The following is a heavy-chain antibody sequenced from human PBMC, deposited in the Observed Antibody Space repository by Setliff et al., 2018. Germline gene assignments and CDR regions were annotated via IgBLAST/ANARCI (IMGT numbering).Heavy chain of an antibody. V-gene: IGHV4-59*08. CDR3: ASHPRVTIFGVVAFDY. CDR1: GGSISSYS. Sequence: PSETLSLTCNVSGGSISSYSWSWIRQAPGKGLEWIGYLYYSGNTNYNPSLKSRVTISVDTSQNQFSLKLSSVTAADTAAYYCASHPRVTIFGVVAFDYWGQGILVTVSS. J-gene: IGHJ4*02. D-gene: IGHD3-3*01. CDR2: LYYSGNT.